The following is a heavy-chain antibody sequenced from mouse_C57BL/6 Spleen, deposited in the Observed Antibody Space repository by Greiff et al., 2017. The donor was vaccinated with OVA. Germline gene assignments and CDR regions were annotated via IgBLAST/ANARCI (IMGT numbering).Heavy chain of an antibody. D-gene: IGHD3-1*01. Sequence: QVQLQQPGPELVKPGASVKISCKASGYAFSSSWMNWVKQRPGKGLEWIGRIYPGDGDTNYNGKFKGKATLTADKSSSTAYMQLSSLTSEDSAVYFCARRAVSDWYFDVWGTGTTVTVSS. V-gene: IGHV1-82*01. CDR3: ARRAVSDWYFDV. J-gene: IGHJ1*03. CDR2: IYPGDGDT. CDR1: GYAFSSSW.